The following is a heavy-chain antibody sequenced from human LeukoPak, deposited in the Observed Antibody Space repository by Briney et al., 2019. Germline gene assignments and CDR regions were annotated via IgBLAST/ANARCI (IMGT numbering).Heavy chain of an antibody. CDR1: GFTFSSYS. J-gene: IGHJ3*02. D-gene: IGHD3-9*01. V-gene: IGHV3-48*04. Sequence: GGSLRLSCAASGFTFSSYSMNWVRQAPGKGLEWVSYISSSSSTIYYADSVKGRFTISRDNAKNSLYLQMNSLGAEDTAVYYCARYPILTGYSDAFDIWGQGTMVTVSS. CDR2: ISSSSSTI. CDR3: ARYPILTGYSDAFDI.